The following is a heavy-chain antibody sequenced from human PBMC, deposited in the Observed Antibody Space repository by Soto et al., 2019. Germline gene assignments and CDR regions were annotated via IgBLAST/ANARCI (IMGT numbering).Heavy chain of an antibody. CDR1: GGSFSGYY. CDR3: ARSYSYGNYYYYYYGMDV. CDR2: INHSGST. V-gene: IGHV4-34*01. J-gene: IGHJ6*02. Sequence: QVQLQQWGAGLLKPSETLSLTCAVYGGSFSGYYWSWIRQPPGKGLEWIGEINHSGSTNYNPSLKSRVTISVDTSKNQFSLKLSSVTAADTAVYYCARSYSYGNYYYYYYGMDVWGQGTTVTVSS. D-gene: IGHD5-18*01.